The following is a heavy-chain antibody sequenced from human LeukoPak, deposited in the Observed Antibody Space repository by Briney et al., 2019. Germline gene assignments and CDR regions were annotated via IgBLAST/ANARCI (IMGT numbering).Heavy chain of an antibody. D-gene: IGHD6-19*01. CDR3: ARAIAVAGREQGFDP. CDR1: GFTFSSYW. V-gene: IGHV3-7*04. Sequence: GGSLRLSCAASGFTFSSYWMGWVRQAPGKGLEWVANIKQDGSEKYYVDSVKGRFTISRDNAKNSLYLQMNSLRAEDTAVYYCARAIAVAGREQGFDPWGQGTLVTVSS. J-gene: IGHJ5*02. CDR2: IKQDGSEK.